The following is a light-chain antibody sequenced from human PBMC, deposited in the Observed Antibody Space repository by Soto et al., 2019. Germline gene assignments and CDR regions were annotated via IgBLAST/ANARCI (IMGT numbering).Light chain of an antibody. J-gene: IGKJ3*01. V-gene: IGKV1-33*01. Sequence: DIQMTQSPSSLSASVGDRVTITCQASQDIRKYLNWYQQKPGRAPKLLIYGASNLETGVPSRFSGSGYGTDFTFTISSLPPEDIATYYCQHYDNLPPFTFGPGTKVAIK. CDR3: QHYDNLPPFT. CDR2: GAS. CDR1: QDIRKY.